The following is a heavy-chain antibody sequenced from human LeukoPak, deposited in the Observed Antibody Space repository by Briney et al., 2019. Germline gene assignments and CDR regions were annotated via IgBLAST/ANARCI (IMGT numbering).Heavy chain of an antibody. CDR2: ISSGGSTT. Sequence: NPGGSLRLSCAASGFTFSDYYMSWIRQAPGKGLEWISYISSGGSTTSYADSVKGRFTISRDNAKNSLYLQMNSLRAEDTALYYCAKDRSRSGYHFDYWGQGTLVTVSS. CDR3: AKDRSRSGYHFDY. D-gene: IGHD5-12*01. J-gene: IGHJ4*02. V-gene: IGHV3-11*01. CDR1: GFTFSDYY.